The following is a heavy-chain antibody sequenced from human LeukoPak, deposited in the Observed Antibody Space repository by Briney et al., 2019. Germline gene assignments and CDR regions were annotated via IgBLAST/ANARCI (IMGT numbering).Heavy chain of an antibody. CDR3: AKYRGFGDSYDS. V-gene: IGHV3-23*01. D-gene: IGHD3-10*01. J-gene: IGHJ4*02. CDR1: RFTFSSYA. CDR2: IGGSGGGI. Sequence: GGSLRLSCAASRFTFSSYAMSWVRQAPGMRLEWVSTIGGSGGGIYYADSVKGRFTISRDNSQSTLYLQMNSLKAEDTAVYYCAKYRGFGDSYDSWGQGTLVTVSS.